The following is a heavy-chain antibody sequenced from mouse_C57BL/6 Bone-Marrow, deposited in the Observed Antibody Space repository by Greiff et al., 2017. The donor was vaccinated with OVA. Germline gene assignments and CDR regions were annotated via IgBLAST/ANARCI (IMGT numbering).Heavy chain of an antibody. D-gene: IGHD2-1*01. CDR2: INPSTGGT. J-gene: IGHJ3*01. CDR1: GYSFTGYY. Sequence: EVQLQQSGPELVKPGASVKISCKASGYSFTGYYMNWVKQSPEKSLEWIGEINPSTGGTTYNQKFKAKATLTVDKSSSTAYMQLKSLTSEDSAVYYCARWKGNYASFADWGQGTLVTVSA. V-gene: IGHV1-42*01. CDR3: ARWKGNYASFAD.